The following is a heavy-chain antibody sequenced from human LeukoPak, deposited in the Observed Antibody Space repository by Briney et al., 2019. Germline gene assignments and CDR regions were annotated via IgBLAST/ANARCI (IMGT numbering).Heavy chain of an antibody. D-gene: IGHD3-10*01. CDR1: GYTLTELS. J-gene: IGHJ4*02. Sequence: ASVKVSCRVSGYTLTELSMHWVRQAPGKGLEWMGGFDPEDGETIYAQKFQGRVTMTEDTSTDTAYMELSSLRSEDTAVYYCATDRSGELLWGGFDYWGQETLVTVSS. CDR2: FDPEDGET. V-gene: IGHV1-24*01. CDR3: ATDRSGELLWGGFDY.